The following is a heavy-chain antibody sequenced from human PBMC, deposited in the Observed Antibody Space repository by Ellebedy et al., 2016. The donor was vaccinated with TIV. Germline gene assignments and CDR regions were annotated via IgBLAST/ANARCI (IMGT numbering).Heavy chain of an antibody. CDR1: GGSITSGSYY. CDR3: VRHPTLGTLDY. D-gene: IGHD3-16*01. J-gene: IGHJ4*02. CDR2: VYFIGST. V-gene: IGHV4-39*01. Sequence: MPSETLSLTCTVSGGSITSGSYYWAWIRQPPGKGLEWVGNVYFIGSTNYNPSLKSRVTISVDTSKNQFSLKLTPVTAADTAVYYCVRHPTLGTLDYWGQGAQVTVSS.